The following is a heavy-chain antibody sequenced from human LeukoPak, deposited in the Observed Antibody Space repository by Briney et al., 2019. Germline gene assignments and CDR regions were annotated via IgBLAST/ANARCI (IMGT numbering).Heavy chain of an antibody. D-gene: IGHD6-13*01. V-gene: IGHV1-2*02. J-gene: IGHJ1*01. CDR3: ALAAGTGSYFQH. CDR1: GYTFTSYG. Sequence: ASVKVSCKASGYTFTSYGLSWVRQAPGQGLEWMGWINPNSGGTNYAQKFQGRVTMTRDTSISTAYMELSRLRSDDTAVYYCALAAGTGSYFQHWGQGTLVTVSS. CDR2: INPNSGGT.